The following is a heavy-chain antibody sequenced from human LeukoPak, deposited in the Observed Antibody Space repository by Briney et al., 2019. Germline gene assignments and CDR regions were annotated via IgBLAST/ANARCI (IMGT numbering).Heavy chain of an antibody. CDR1: GFTFTSSA. CDR3: AALGYDFWSGYRVGYYYYGMDV. Sequence: SVKVSCKASGFTFTSSAMQWVRQARGQRLEWIGWIVVGSGNTNYAQKFHERVTITRDMSTSTAYMELSSLRSEDTAGYYCAALGYDFWSGYRVGYYYYGMDVWGQGTTVTVSS. V-gene: IGHV1-58*02. D-gene: IGHD3-3*01. CDR2: IVVGSGNT. J-gene: IGHJ6*02.